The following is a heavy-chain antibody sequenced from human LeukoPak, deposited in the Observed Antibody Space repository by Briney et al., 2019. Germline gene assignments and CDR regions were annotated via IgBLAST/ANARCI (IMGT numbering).Heavy chain of an antibody. Sequence: SSETLSLTCTVSGGSVSSGSYYWSWIRQPPGKGLEWIGYIFYSGSTYYNPSLKSRVIMSVDTSKNQFSLRLSSVTAADTAVYYCARARTTYCSSSNCYLNWFDPWGQGTLVTVSS. D-gene: IGHD2-2*01. CDR2: IFYSGST. CDR1: GGSVSSGSYY. J-gene: IGHJ5*02. V-gene: IGHV4-30-4*01. CDR3: ARARTTYCSSSNCYLNWFDP.